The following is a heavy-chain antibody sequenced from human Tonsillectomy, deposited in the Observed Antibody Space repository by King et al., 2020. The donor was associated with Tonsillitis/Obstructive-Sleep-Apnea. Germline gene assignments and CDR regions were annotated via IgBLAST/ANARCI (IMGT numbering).Heavy chain of an antibody. J-gene: IGHJ5*02. CDR1: GFSFGDHG. Sequence: VQLVESGGGLVKPGRSLRLSCTASGFSFGDHGMSWFRQAPGKGLEWLAFLRSKAYGGTTGYAASVKGRFSVSSDDSKGIAYLQMSSLETEDTAVYFCARRYNNWFDPWGQGTLVTVSS. CDR2: LRSKAYGGTT. CDR3: ARRYNNWFDP. D-gene: IGHD5-18*01. V-gene: IGHV3-49*05.